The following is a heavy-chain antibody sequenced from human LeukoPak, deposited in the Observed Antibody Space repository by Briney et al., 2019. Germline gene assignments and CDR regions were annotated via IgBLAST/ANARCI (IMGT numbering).Heavy chain of an antibody. J-gene: IGHJ4*02. CDR1: GYTFTGQY. V-gene: IGHV1-2*02. Sequence: GASVKVSCKASGYTFTGQYMHWVRQAPGQGLEWMGWINPNSGGTNYAQKFQGRVTMTRDTSIRTAYMELSRLRSDDTAVYYCARERGSYSPVDYWGQGTLVTVSS. CDR3: ARERGSYSPVDY. D-gene: IGHD1-26*01. CDR2: INPNSGGT.